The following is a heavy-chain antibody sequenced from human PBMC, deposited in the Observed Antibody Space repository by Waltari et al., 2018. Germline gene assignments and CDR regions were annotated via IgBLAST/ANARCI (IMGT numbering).Heavy chain of an antibody. CDR1: GFTFSSSW. CDR2: IKQDGSEK. Sequence: EVQLVESGGGLVRPGGSLRLSCAASGFTFSSSWMSWVRQAPGKGLEWVANIKQDGSEKYYVDSVKGRFTISRDNAKNSLYLQMNSLRAEDTAVYNCARGTTVTGFDYWGQGTLVTVSS. CDR3: ARGTTVTGFDY. J-gene: IGHJ4*02. D-gene: IGHD4-17*01. V-gene: IGHV3-7*01.